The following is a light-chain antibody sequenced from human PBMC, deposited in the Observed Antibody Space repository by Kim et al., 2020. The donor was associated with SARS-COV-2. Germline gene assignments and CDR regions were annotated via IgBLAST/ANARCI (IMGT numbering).Light chain of an antibody. Sequence: ALGQTVRITYQGDSLRSYYASWYQQKPGQAPVLVIYGKNNRPSGIPDRFSGCSSGNTASLTITGAQAEDDADYYCNSRDSSDNHVVFCGGTQLTVL. V-gene: IGLV3-19*01. CDR2: GKN. CDR3: NSRDSSDNHVV. CDR1: SLRSYY. J-gene: IGLJ2*01.